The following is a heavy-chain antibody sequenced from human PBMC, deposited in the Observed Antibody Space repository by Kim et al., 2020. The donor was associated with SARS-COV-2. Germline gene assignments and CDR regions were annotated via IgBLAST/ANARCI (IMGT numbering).Heavy chain of an antibody. D-gene: IGHD1-26*01. CDR2: INAGNGNT. V-gene: IGHV1-3*01. J-gene: IGHJ4*02. CDR3: AREGEVGATSY. Sequence: ASVKVSGKASGYTFTSYAMHWVRQAPGQRLEWMGWINAGNGNTQYSQKFQGRVTITRDTSASTAYMELSSLRSEDTAVYYFAREGEVGATSYWGQGTLVT. CDR1: GYTFTSYA.